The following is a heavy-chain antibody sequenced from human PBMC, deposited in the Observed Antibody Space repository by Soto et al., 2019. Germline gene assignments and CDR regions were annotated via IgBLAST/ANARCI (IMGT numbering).Heavy chain of an antibody. CDR1: GGSISSSSYY. D-gene: IGHD2-21*02. CDR2: MYYSGST. V-gene: IGHV4-39*07. Sequence: SETLSLTCTVSGGSISSSSYYWGWIRQPPGKGLEWIGYMYYSGSTYYNPPLKSRVTISVDTYKNQFSLKLSSVTAADTAIYYCARDLWGYCGTNCYPLDVWGQGTTVTVSS. CDR3: ARDLWGYCGTNCYPLDV. J-gene: IGHJ6*02.